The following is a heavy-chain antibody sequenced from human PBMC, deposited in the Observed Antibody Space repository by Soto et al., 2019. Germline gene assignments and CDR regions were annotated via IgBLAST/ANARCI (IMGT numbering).Heavy chain of an antibody. CDR3: AREVTNREGYNFDY. CDR2: IYYSGTT. J-gene: IGHJ4*02. V-gene: IGHV4-39*07. D-gene: IGHD4-17*01. CDR1: GGSITSSSYY. Sequence: SETLSLTCTVSGGSITSSSYYWGWIRQPPGKGLEWIGSIYYSGTTNYNPSLKSRITISIDKSKNQFSLKLTSVTAADTAVYYCAREVTNREGYNFDYWGQGTLVTVSS.